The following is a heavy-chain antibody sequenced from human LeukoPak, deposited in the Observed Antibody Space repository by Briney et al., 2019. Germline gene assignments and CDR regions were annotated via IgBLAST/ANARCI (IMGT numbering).Heavy chain of an antibody. J-gene: IGHJ3*01. Sequence: GASVRVSCKASGYTFTSYDINWVRQATGQGLEWMGWMNPNSGNTGYAQKFQGRVTMTRDTSISTAYMELSRLRSDDTAVYYCARDTSSGDFDVWGQGTMVTVSS. CDR1: GYTFTSYD. V-gene: IGHV1-8*01. CDR2: MNPNSGNT. D-gene: IGHD3-10*01. CDR3: ARDTSSGDFDV.